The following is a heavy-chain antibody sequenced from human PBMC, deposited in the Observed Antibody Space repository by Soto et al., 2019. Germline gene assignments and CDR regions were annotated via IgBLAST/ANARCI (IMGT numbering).Heavy chain of an antibody. J-gene: IGHJ5*02. V-gene: IGHV4-39*01. CDR2: IYYSGST. CDR1: GGSISSSSYY. CDR3: ARQRGEQLVRWFDP. D-gene: IGHD6-13*01. Sequence: QLQLQESGPGLVKPSETLSLTCTVSGGSISSSSYYWGWIRQPPGKGLEWIGSIYYSGSTYYNPSLNGRVTISVATSKNQFSLKLSSVTAADTAVYYCARQRGEQLVRWFDPWGQGTLVTVSS.